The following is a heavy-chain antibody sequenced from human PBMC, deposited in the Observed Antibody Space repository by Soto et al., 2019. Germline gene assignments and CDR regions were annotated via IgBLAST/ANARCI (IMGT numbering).Heavy chain of an antibody. D-gene: IGHD6-13*01. CDR3: ARDVAALDY. CDR2: IYPDDSDT. J-gene: IGHJ4*02. CDR1: GFNFPTFW. Sequence: GESLTDSYKHSGFNFPTFWIAWVRQMPGKGLEWMGTIYPDDSDTRYSPSFQGQVTISADKSIQTAYLQWGSLKASVSALYYCARDVAALDYWGQRTQVTVSS. V-gene: IGHV5-51*01.